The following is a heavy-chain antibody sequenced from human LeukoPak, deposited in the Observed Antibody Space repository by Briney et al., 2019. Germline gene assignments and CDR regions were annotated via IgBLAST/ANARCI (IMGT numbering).Heavy chain of an antibody. Sequence: GASVKVSCKASGSTFIHYGISWVRQAPGQGLEWMGWISAYNGNTNHAQKFQGRVTMTTDTSTTTAYMYLRSLRSDDTAVYYCARVSGGGVAQTIDYWGQGTLVTVSS. V-gene: IGHV1-18*01. CDR3: ARVSGGGVAQTIDY. CDR1: GSTFIHYG. J-gene: IGHJ4*02. D-gene: IGHD3-10*01. CDR2: ISAYNGNT.